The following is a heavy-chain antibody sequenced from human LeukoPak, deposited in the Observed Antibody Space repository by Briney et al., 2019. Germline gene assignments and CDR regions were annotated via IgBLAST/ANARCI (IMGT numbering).Heavy chain of an antibody. D-gene: IGHD5-12*01. V-gene: IGHV4-59*12. CDR1: GGSISSYY. J-gene: IGHJ3*02. Sequence: PSETLSLTCTVSGGSISSYYWSWIRQPPGKGLEWIGYIYYSGSTNYNPSLKSRVTISVDTSKNQFSLKLSSVTAADTAVYYCAREKVRLWLRFYDAFDIWGQGTMVTVSS. CDR3: AREKVRLWLRFYDAFDI. CDR2: IYYSGST.